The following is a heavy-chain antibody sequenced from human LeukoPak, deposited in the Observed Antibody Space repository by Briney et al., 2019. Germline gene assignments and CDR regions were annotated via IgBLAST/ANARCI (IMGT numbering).Heavy chain of an antibody. D-gene: IGHD2-15*01. CDR1: GDSIRNYH. Sequence: SETLSLTCTVSGDSIRNYHWNWIRQPPGKGLEWVGFGHYSGSTNYNPSLKSRVTISVDTSKSQFSLKLSSVTAADTAVYYCARQVVAATGNWFDPWGQGTLVTVSS. V-gene: IGHV4-59*08. J-gene: IGHJ5*02. CDR3: ARQVVAATGNWFDP. CDR2: GHYSGST.